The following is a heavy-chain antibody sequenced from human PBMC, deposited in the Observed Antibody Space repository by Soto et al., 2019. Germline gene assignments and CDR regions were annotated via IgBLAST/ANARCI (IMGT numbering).Heavy chain of an antibody. CDR2: ISYDGNIK. Sequence: QVQLVESGGGVVQPGRSLRLSCAASGFAFSNFGMQWGRQAPGKGLEWVASISYDGNIKKFADSVKGRFTISRDISRNTLFLQMSGLRSEDTAVYYCARFWGPVTSAVDDYWGQGTLVTVSS. CDR3: ARFWGPVTSAVDDY. J-gene: IGHJ4*02. CDR1: GFAFSNFG. V-gene: IGHV3-30*03. D-gene: IGHD3-16*01.